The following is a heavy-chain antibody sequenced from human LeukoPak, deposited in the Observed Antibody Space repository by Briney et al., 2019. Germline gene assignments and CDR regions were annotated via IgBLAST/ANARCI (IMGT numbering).Heavy chain of an antibody. CDR1: GGTFSNYA. CDR3: ARGVHIRMVEADPNWFDP. V-gene: IGHV1-69*06. J-gene: IGHJ5*02. CDR2: IIPIFGTA. D-gene: IGHD2-15*01. Sequence: ASVKVSCKASGGTFSNYAISWVRQAPGQGLEWMGGIIPIFGTANYAQKFRGRVTITADKSTRTAYMELSSLRSEDTAVYYCARGVHIRMVEADPNWFDPWGQGTLVTVSS.